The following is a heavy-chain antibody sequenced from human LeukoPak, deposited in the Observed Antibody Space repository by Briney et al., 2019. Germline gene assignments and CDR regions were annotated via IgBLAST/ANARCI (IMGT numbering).Heavy chain of an antibody. V-gene: IGHV4-39*01. CDR1: GGSISSSSYY. J-gene: IGHJ4*02. CDR3: ARHNVVILCTAFSSRLFDC. Sequence: PSETLSLTYTVSGGSISSSSYYWGWIRQPPGKGLGWIGSIFYRGSTYYNPSLKSRVTISIDTSKNQFSLKLRSVTAADTAVYYCARHNVVILCTAFSSRLFDCWGQGTLVTVSS. CDR2: IFYRGST. D-gene: IGHD2/OR15-2a*01.